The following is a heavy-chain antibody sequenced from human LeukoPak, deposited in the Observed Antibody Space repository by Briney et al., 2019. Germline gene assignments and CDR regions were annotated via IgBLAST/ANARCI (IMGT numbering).Heavy chain of an antibody. CDR2: IKQDGSEK. Sequence: PGGSLRLSCAASGFTFSSYWMSWVRQAPGKGLEWVANIKQDGSEKYYVDSVKGRFTISRDNAKNSLYLQMNSLRAEDTAVYYCARGGDTAMVTGYYYMDVWGKGTTVTVSS. J-gene: IGHJ6*03. CDR1: GFTFSSYW. V-gene: IGHV3-7*01. D-gene: IGHD5-18*01. CDR3: ARGGDTAMVTGYYYMDV.